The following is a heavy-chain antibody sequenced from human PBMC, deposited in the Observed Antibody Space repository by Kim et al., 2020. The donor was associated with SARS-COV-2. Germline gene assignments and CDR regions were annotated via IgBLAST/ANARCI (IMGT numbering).Heavy chain of an antibody. J-gene: IGHJ6*03. CDR3: ARGTYRSSGYHFDMDV. Sequence: SETLSLTCTVSGASMFSYYWSWIRQPPGKGLEWIGYIYDSGSTNYIPSLKSRVSISVDTSKNQFSMKLSSVTAADTAIYYCARGTYRSSGYHFDMDVWGKGTTVTVSS. D-gene: IGHD6-19*01. V-gene: IGHV4-59*01. CDR1: GASMFSYY. CDR2: IYDSGST.